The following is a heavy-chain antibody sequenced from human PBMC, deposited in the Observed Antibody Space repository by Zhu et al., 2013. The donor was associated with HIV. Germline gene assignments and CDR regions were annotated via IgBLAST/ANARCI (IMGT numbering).Heavy chain of an antibody. J-gene: IGHJ4*02. D-gene: IGHD2-21*02. Sequence: QVHLIQSGAGVKKPGASVKVSCEASGYTFTAYYIHWVRQAPGQGFEWVGWISPDSGGTNLAKKFQGRVIMTRDTSTNTAYMQMSSLRSDDTAVYYCTRDRQRVTFDYWGQGTLVTVAS. V-gene: IGHV1-2*02. CDR1: GYTFTAYY. CDR3: TRDRQRVTFDY. CDR2: ISPDSGGT.